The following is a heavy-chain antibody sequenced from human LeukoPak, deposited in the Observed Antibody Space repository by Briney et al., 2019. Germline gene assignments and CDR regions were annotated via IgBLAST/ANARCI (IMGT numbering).Heavy chain of an antibody. V-gene: IGHV1-2*02. CDR3: ARMGAAAASWGNWFDP. Sequence: ASVKVSCKASGYTFTGYYMHWVRQAPGQRLEWMGWINPNSGGTNYAQKFQGRVTMTRDTSISTAYMELSRLRSDDTAVYYCARMGAAAASWGNWFDPWGQGTLVTVSS. CDR2: INPNSGGT. D-gene: IGHD6-13*01. CDR1: GYTFTGYY. J-gene: IGHJ5*02.